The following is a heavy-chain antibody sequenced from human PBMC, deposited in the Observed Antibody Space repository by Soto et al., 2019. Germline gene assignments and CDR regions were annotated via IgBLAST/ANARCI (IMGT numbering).Heavy chain of an antibody. CDR1: GFTFSSDW. J-gene: IGHJ4*02. V-gene: IGHV3-74*01. D-gene: IGHD6-6*01. CDR2: INTDGSGT. CDR3: ARDRPVMQHYYDY. Sequence: EVQLVESGGGLAQPGGSLRLSCAASGFTFSSDWMHWVRQAPGKGLVWVSRINTDGSGTSYADSVKGRFTISRDNAKNTLYLQMNRLRAADTAVYYCARDRPVMQHYYDYWGQVNMVTVSS.